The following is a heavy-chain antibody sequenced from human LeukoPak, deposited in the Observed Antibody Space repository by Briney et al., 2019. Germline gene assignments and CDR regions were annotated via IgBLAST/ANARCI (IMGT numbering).Heavy chain of an antibody. J-gene: IGHJ4*02. D-gene: IGHD6-19*01. CDR1: GYTFTDYY. CDR2: INPNNCRT. V-gene: IGHV1-2*02. CDR3: SRDWVAGTWIDY. Sequence: ASVRVSCKASGYTFTDYYMHWVRQAPGQGLEWMGWINPNNCRTNYAQQFHGRVTMTKDTSINTAYMVLSRLTSDDTSLYYSSRDWVAGTWIDYWGQGTLVSVPS.